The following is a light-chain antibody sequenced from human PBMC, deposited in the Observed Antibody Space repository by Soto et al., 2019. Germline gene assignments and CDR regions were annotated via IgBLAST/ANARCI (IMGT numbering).Light chain of an antibody. Sequence: DIVMTQSPLSLPVTPGEPASISCSSSHSLLHSNGYNYLDWYLQKPGQSPQLLIYLGSNRASGVPDRFSGSGSGTDFTLRISRVDAEDVGVYYCMQALQIPWTFGQGTKVDIK. CDR3: MQALQIPWT. J-gene: IGKJ1*01. CDR1: HSLLHSNGYNY. V-gene: IGKV2-28*01. CDR2: LGS.